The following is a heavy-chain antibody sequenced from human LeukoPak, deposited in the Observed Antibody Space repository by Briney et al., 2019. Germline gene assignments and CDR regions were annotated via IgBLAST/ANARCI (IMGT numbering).Heavy chain of an antibody. CDR1: GFTFSAYD. Sequence: GGSLRLSCAASGFTFSAYDMHWVRQATGRSLEWVSGIGFAGDTYYPDSVKGRFTISRENAKNSLYLQMNNLRAGDTALYYCAGVGVAGFDYWGQGTPVTVSS. V-gene: IGHV3-13*01. CDR3: AGVGVAGFDY. CDR2: IGFAGDT. J-gene: IGHJ4*02. D-gene: IGHD2-15*01.